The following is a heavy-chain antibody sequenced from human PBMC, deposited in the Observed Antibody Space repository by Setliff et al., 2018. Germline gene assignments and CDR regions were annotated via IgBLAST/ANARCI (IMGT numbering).Heavy chain of an antibody. D-gene: IGHD4-17*01. Sequence: ASVKVSCKASGYTFTRYYMYWVRQAPGQGLEWMGIINVSGGSASYAEKFQGRVTITAGESATTAYMELSSLRAEDTAVYYCAKSMTTVTTGGNEAFDIWGQGTMVT. V-gene: IGHV1-46*01. J-gene: IGHJ3*02. CDR2: INVSGGSA. CDR3: AKSMTTVTTGGNEAFDI. CDR1: GYTFTRYY.